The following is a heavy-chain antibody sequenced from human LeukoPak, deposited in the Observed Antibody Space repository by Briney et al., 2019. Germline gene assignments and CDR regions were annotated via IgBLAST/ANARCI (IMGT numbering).Heavy chain of an antibody. Sequence: PGGSLRLSCAASGFTFSSYGMHWVRQAPGKGLEWVAVIWYDGSNKYYADSVKGRFTISRDNSKNTLYLQMNSLRAEDTAVYYCARDGGVINPISPGYYFDYWGQGTLVTVSS. CDR3: ARDGGVINPISPGYYFDY. V-gene: IGHV3-33*08. D-gene: IGHD3-22*01. J-gene: IGHJ4*02. CDR2: IWYDGSNK. CDR1: GFTFSSYG.